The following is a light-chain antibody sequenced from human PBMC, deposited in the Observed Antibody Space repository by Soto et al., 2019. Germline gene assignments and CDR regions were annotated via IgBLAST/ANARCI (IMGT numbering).Light chain of an antibody. CDR2: GAS. CDR3: QHRDNWSYI. V-gene: IGKV3D-20*02. Sequence: EIVLTQSPGTLSLSPGERATLSCRASQSVSSSYLAWYQQKPGQAPRLLIYGASSRATGIPDRFSGSGSGTDFTLTISRLEAEDFAVYYCQHRDNWSYIFGQGTKLEIK. CDR1: QSVSSSY. J-gene: IGKJ2*01.